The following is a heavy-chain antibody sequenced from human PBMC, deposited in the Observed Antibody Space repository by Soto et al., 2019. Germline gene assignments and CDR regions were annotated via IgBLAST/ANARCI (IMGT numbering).Heavy chain of an antibody. CDR3: ARDDGYYYDGLDI. D-gene: IGHD3-22*01. CDR1: GGSISGYH. V-gene: IGHV4-4*07. Sequence: QVQLQESGPGLVKPSETLSPTCTVSGGSISGYHWSWIRQPAGKGLDWIGRMHTGGTTDYNPSLKSRVTMSVDTSKKQFFLKLSSVTAADTAVYYCARDDGYYYDGLDIWGQGTKVTVS. J-gene: IGHJ3*02. CDR2: MHTGGTT.